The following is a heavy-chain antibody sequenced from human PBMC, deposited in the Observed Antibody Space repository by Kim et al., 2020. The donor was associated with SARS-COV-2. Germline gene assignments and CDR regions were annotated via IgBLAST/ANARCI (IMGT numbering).Heavy chain of an antibody. V-gene: IGHV4-39*01. CDR2: IYYSGSS. CDR1: GGSISSSSYY. Sequence: SETLSLTCTVSGGSISSSSYYWGWIRQPPGKGLERIGSIYYSGSSYSNPSLKSRVTISVDTSKNQLSLQRSSVTAADTAVYNCAKGYGAYGSDYFDYCGQGTLGTRSA. J-gene: IGHJ4*02. CDR3: AKGYGAYGSDYFDY. D-gene: IGHD4-17*01.